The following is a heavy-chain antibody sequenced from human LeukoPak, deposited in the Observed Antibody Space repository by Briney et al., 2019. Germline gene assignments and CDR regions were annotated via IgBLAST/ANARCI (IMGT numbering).Heavy chain of an antibody. CDR3: ARGRGILTGYYNPKPYYFDY. V-gene: IGHV4-34*01. CDR2: INHSGST. CDR1: GGSFSGYY. D-gene: IGHD3-9*01. J-gene: IGHJ4*02. Sequence: SETLSLTCAVYGGSFSGYYWSWIRQPPGKRLEWIGEINHSGSTNYNPSLKSRVTISVDTSKNQFSLKLSSVTAADTAVYYCARGRGILTGYYNPKPYYFDYWGQGTLVTVSS.